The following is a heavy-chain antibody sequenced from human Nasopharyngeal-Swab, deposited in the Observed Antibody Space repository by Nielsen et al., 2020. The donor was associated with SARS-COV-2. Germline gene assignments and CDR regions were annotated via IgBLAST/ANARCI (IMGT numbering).Heavy chain of an antibody. V-gene: IGHV1-46*01. CDR3: ARDLDPATAGALDI. CDR1: GYTFRIYY. Sequence: ASVKVSCKASGYTFRIYYMHCVRQAPGQGLEWMGLINPSGGQTTYAQKFQGRVTVTRDTSTSTVYMELSSLRSEDTAVYYCARDLDPATAGALDIWGQGTMVTVSS. J-gene: IGHJ3*02. CDR2: INPSGGQT. D-gene: IGHD2-2*01.